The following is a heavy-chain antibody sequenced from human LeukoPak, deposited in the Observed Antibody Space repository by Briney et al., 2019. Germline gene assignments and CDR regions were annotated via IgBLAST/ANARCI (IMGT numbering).Heavy chain of an antibody. CDR2: IIPIFGTA. D-gene: IGHD6-13*01. Sequence: SVEVSCKASGGTFSSYAISWVRQAPGQGLEWMGGIIPIFGTANYAQKFQGRVTITTDESTSTAYMELSSLRSEDTAVYYCARHVGIAAPFDYWGQGTLVTVSS. J-gene: IGHJ4*02. V-gene: IGHV1-69*05. CDR3: ARHVGIAAPFDY. CDR1: GGTFSSYA.